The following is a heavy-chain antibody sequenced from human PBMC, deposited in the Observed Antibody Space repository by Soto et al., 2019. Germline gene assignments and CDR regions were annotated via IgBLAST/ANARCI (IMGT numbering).Heavy chain of an antibody. D-gene: IGHD4-17*01. V-gene: IGHV3-21*01. J-gene: IGHJ4*02. CDR1: GFTFSSYS. CDR2: ISSSSSYI. CDR3: ARTQLDYGDPLDY. Sequence: SCAASGFTFSSYSMNWVRQAPGKGLEWVSSISSSSSYIYYADSVKGRFTISRDNAKNSLYLQMNSLRAEDTAVYYCARTQLDYGDPLDYWGQGTLVTVSS.